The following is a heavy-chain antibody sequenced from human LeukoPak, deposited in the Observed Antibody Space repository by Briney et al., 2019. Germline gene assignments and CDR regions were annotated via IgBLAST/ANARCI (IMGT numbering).Heavy chain of an antibody. CDR2: ISWNSGSI. J-gene: IGHJ4*02. CDR3: AKEPLAVAGTYGFDY. D-gene: IGHD6-19*01. CDR1: GFTFDDYA. Sequence: PGGSLRLSCAASGFTFDDYATHWVRHAPGKGLEWVSGISWNSGSIGYADSVKGRFTISRDNAKNSLYLQMNSLRAEDTALYYCAKEPLAVAGTYGFDYWGQGTLVTVSS. V-gene: IGHV3-9*01.